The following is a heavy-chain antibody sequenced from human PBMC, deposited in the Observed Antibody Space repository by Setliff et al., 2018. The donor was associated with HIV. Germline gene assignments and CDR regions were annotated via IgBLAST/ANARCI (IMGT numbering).Heavy chain of an antibody. J-gene: IGHJ3*02. D-gene: IGHD6-13*01. CDR2: ISSSGIPI. CDR1: GFTFSTYG. CDR3: ARDCRVAAAVVLAFDI. Sequence: GGSLRLSCEASGFTFSTYGMNWVRHAPGKGLEWVAQISSSGIPIYYADSVRGRFTASRDNGKNSLFLQMNSLRAEDTAVYYFARDCRVAAAVVLAFDIWGQGTMVT. V-gene: IGHV3-48*01.